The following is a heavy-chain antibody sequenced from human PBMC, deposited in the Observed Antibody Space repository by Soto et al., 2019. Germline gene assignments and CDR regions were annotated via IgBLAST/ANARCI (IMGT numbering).Heavy chain of an antibody. J-gene: IGHJ1*01. Sequence: QVLLEQSGAEVKKPGASVKVSCKVAGYILSELSIHWVRQAPGKGLEWMGGFDPEDDETTYGFHFRDRVTMTADPLTNTAYMELSSLRFEDTAVYYCTTPRSYLYSPRYFQEWGQGTPVTVS. CDR1: GYILSELS. V-gene: IGHV1-24*01. CDR2: FDPEDDET. CDR3: TTPRSYLYSPRYFQE. D-gene: IGHD3-10*01.